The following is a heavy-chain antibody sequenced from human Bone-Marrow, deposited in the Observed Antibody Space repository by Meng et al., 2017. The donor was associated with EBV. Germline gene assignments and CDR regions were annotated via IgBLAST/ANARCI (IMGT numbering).Heavy chain of an antibody. CDR3: ARDLGEVDYDFWSGYYAPFDY. Sequence: QVQLVQSGAEVKRPGSSGKFSCKASGCPFSSYAISWVRQAPGQGLEWMGGIIPIFGTANYAQKFQGRVTITADESTSTAYMELSSLRSEDTAVYYCARDLGEVDYDFWSGYYAPFDYWGQGTLVTVSS. CDR2: IIPIFGTA. V-gene: IGHV1-69*01. D-gene: IGHD3-3*01. CDR1: GCPFSSYA. J-gene: IGHJ4*02.